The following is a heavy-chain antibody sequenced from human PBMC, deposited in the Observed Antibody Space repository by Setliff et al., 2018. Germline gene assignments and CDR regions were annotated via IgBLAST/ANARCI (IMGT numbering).Heavy chain of an antibody. CDR1: GASLSSGSNY. CDR2: IYTTGTT. CDR3: AKEFVVISFVNNIHHHYGMDV. V-gene: IGHV4-61*02. Sequence: SETLSLTCTVSGASLSSGSNYWGWFRQPAGKGLEWIGRIYTTGTTNYSPSLTGRVTISADTSKNQISLKLSSASAADTAVYYCAKEFVVISFVNNIHHHYGMDVWGQGTTVTVS. D-gene: IGHD2-21*01. J-gene: IGHJ6*02.